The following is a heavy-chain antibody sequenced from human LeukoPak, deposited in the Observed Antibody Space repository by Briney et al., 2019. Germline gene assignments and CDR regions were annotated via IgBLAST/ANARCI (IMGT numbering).Heavy chain of an antibody. J-gene: IGHJ6*02. CDR1: GFTVSSNY. Sequence: GGSLRLSCAASGFTVSSNYMNWVRQAPGKGLEWVSSISSSSSYIYYADSVKGRFTISRDNAKNSLYLQMNSLRAEDTAVYYCARDSPTHYDFWSGYGMDVWGQGTTVTVSS. CDR3: ARDSPTHYDFWSGYGMDV. D-gene: IGHD3-3*01. CDR2: ISSSSSYI. V-gene: IGHV3-21*01.